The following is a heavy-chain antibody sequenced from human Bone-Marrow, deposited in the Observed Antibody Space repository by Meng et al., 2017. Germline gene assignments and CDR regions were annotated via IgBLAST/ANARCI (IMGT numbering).Heavy chain of an antibody. CDR2: ISSSSYI. J-gene: IGHJ1*01. CDR1: GFTFSSYS. V-gene: IGHV3-21*01. Sequence: GESLKISCAASGFTFSSYSMNWVRQAPGKGLEWVSSISSSSYIYYADSVKGRLTISRDNAKNSLYLQMNSLRAEDTAVYYCARYAYCGGDCYWGYFQHWGQGTLVTVSS. CDR3: ARYAYCGGDCYWGYFQH. D-gene: IGHD2-21*02.